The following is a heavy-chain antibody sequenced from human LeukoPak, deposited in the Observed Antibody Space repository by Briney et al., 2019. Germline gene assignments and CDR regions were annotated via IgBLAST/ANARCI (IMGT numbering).Heavy chain of an antibody. CDR1: GGSISSGGYY. D-gene: IGHD2-2*01. V-gene: IGHV4-31*03. Sequence: PSQTLSLTCTVSGGSISSGGYYWSWIRQHPGKGLEWIGYIYYSGSTYYNPSLKSRVTISVDTSNNRFSLKLSSVTAADTAVYYCARLPQYCVTSTCSRNHIDYWGQGTLVTVSS. CDR3: ARLPQYCVTSTCSRNHIDY. J-gene: IGHJ4*02. CDR2: IYYSGST.